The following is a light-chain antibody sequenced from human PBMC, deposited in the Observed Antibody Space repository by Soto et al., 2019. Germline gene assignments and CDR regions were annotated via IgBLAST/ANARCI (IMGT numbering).Light chain of an antibody. CDR2: GSS. CDR1: QSVRSY. CDR3: QQFGASLTWT. V-gene: IGKV3-20*01. Sequence: IAFTQSPCTLSVSPGERATLCGRASQSVRSYLAWYQQKPGQPPRLLIYGSSSRATGIPDRFSGSGSGTDFTLTISRLEPEDFAVYYCQQFGASLTWTFGQGTKVDIK. J-gene: IGKJ1*01.